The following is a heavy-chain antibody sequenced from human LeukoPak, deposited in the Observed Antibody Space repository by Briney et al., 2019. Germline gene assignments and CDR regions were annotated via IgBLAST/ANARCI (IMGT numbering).Heavy chain of an antibody. Sequence: SETLSLTCTVSGGSISSYYWSWIRQPPGKGLEWIGYIYYSGSTNYNPSLKSRVTISVDTSKNQFSLKLSSVTAADTAVYYCARSRGSSWYVYYFDYWGQGTLVTVSS. J-gene: IGHJ4*02. CDR2: IYYSGST. D-gene: IGHD6-13*01. CDR3: ARSRGSSWYVYYFDY. V-gene: IGHV4-59*01. CDR1: GGSISSYY.